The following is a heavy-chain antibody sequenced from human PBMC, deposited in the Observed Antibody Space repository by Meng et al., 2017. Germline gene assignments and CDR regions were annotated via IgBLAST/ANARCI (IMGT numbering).Heavy chain of an antibody. Sequence: GESLKISCAASGFTFSNYAMHWVRQAPGKGLEWVAVISYDGSNKYYADSVKGRFTISRDNSKNTLYLQMNSLRAEDTAEYYCAQFKTGARRGGDAFDIWGQGTVVTVSS. V-gene: IGHV3-30*04. D-gene: IGHD7-27*01. J-gene: IGHJ3*02. CDR3: AQFKTGARRGGDAFDI. CDR1: GFTFSNYA. CDR2: ISYDGSNK.